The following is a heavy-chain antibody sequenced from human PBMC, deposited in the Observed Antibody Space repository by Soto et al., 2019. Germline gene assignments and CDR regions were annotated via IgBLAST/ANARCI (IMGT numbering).Heavy chain of an antibody. Sequence: LRLSCAASGFTFSSYGMHWVRQAPGKGLEWVAVISYDGSNKYYADSVKGRFTISRDNSKNTLYLQMNSLRAEDTAVYYCAKVAGGGSYEEILDYWGQGTLVTVSS. CDR1: GFTFSSYG. CDR3: AKVAGGGSYEEILDY. CDR2: ISYDGSNK. V-gene: IGHV3-30*18. J-gene: IGHJ4*02. D-gene: IGHD1-26*01.